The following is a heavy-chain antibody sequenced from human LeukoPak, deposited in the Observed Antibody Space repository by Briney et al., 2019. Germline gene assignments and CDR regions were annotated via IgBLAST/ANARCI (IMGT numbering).Heavy chain of an antibody. CDR1: GFTFSSYS. D-gene: IGHD5-18*01. CDR2: ISSSSSYI. Sequence: PGGSLRLSCAASGFTFSSYSMNWVRQAPGKGLEWVSSISSSSSYIYYADSVKGRFTISRDNAKNPLYLQMNSLRAEDTAVYYCARDMRIQLWLAGGLDYWGQGTLVTVSS. J-gene: IGHJ4*02. V-gene: IGHV3-21*01. CDR3: ARDMRIQLWLAGGLDY.